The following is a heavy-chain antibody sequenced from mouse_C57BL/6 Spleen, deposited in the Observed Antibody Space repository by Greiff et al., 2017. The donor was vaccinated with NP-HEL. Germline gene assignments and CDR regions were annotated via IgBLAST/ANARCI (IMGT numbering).Heavy chain of an antibody. D-gene: IGHD4-1*01. CDR1: GYTFTSYD. J-gene: IGHJ2*01. CDR3: TRSMEITGTRGY. Sequence: QVQLQQSGPELVKPGASVKLSCKASGYTFTSYDINWVKQRPGQGLEWIGGIYPRDGSTKYNEKFKGKATLTVDHSSSTAHMELHSLTSEDSAVYFGTRSMEITGTRGYWGQGTTLTVST. CDR2: IYPRDGST. V-gene: IGHV1-85*01.